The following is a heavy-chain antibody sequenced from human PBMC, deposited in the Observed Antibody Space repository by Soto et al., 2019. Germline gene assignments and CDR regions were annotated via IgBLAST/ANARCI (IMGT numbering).Heavy chain of an antibody. Sequence: QVQLQQWGAGLLKPLESLSLTCAVSGGSLSDSYWSWIRQPPGKGLEWIGDTNHNGNTNYNPSLKSRVIISVDTSNNQFSLKLTSVTAADTAIYYCAKNFDVWGQGTMVTVSS. CDR1: GGSLSDSY. J-gene: IGHJ3*01. CDR2: TNHNGNT. V-gene: IGHV4-34*02. CDR3: AKNFDV.